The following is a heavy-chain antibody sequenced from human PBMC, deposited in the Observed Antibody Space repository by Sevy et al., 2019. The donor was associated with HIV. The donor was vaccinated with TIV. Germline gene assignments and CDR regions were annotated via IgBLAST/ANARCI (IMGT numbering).Heavy chain of an antibody. CDR2: IYYSGST. CDR1: GGSISSGGYY. J-gene: IGHJ5*02. CDR3: AREQMYYYDSSGYYELNWFDP. V-gene: IGHV4-31*03. D-gene: IGHD3-22*01. Sequence: SETLSLTCTVSGGSISSGGYYWSWIRQHPGKGLEWIGYIYYSGSTYYNPSLKSRVTISVDTSKNQFSLKLSSVTAADTAVYDCAREQMYYYDSSGYYELNWFDPWGQGTLVTVSS.